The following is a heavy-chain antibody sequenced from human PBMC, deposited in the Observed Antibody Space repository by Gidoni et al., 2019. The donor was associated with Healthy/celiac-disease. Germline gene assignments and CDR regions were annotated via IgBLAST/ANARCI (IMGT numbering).Heavy chain of an antibody. CDR3: ARPRIGGASRGEFDY. D-gene: IGHD1-26*01. Sequence: VQLVQSGAEVQKPGESLKISWQVSGYSFTSYWIGWVRPMPGKGLEWMGIIYPGDYDTRYSPSFQGQVTISADKSISTGYLQWSSLKASDTAMYYCARPRIGGASRGEFDYWGQGTLVTVSS. CDR2: IYPGDYDT. CDR1: GYSFTSYW. J-gene: IGHJ4*02. V-gene: IGHV5-51*01.